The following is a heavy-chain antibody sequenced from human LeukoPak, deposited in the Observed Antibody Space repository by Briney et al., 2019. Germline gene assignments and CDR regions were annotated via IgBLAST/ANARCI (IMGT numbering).Heavy chain of an antibody. CDR2: IYTSGST. CDR3: ARGFLNYYDSSGPLDY. V-gene: IGHV4-4*07. Sequence: PSETLSLTCTVAARSISSYYWSWIRQPAGKGLEWIGRIYTSGSTNYNPSLKSRVTMSVDTSKNQFSLKLSSVTAADTAVYYCARGFLNYYDSSGPLDYWGQGTLVTVSS. J-gene: IGHJ4*02. D-gene: IGHD3-22*01. CDR1: ARSISSYY.